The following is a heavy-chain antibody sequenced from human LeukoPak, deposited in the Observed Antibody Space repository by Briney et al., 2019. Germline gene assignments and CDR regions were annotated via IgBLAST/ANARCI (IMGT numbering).Heavy chain of an antibody. D-gene: IGHD3-10*01. J-gene: IGHJ4*02. V-gene: IGHV1-18*01. CDR3: ASDMVRGVIITSLGY. CDR2: ISAYNGNT. CDR1: GYTFTSYG. Sequence: ASVKVSCKASGYTFTSYGISWVRQAPGQGLEWMGWISAYNGNTNYAQKLQGRVTMTTDTSTSTAYMELSSLRSEDTAVYYCASDMVRGVIITSLGYWGQGTLVTVSS.